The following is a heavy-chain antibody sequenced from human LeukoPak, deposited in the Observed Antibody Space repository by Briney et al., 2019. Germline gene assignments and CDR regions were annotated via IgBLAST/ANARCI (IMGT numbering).Heavy chain of an antibody. CDR3: AKDTYSSSWYTLDY. Sequence: PGGSLRLSCSASGFTFSSYAMSWVRQAPGKGLEWVSAISGSGGSTYYADSVKGRFTISRDNSKNTLYLQMNSLRAEDTAVYYCAKDTYSSSWYTLDYWGQGTLVTVSS. D-gene: IGHD6-13*01. V-gene: IGHV3-23*01. J-gene: IGHJ4*02. CDR2: ISGSGGST. CDR1: GFTFSSYA.